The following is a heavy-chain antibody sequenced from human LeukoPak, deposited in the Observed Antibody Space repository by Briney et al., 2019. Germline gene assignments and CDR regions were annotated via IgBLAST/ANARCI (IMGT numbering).Heavy chain of an antibody. D-gene: IGHD1-26*01. CDR1: GFTFSNYA. CDR2: ISRNSGTI. CDR3: AGTDSGMYSRWCDY. V-gene: IGHV3-48*01. Sequence: GGSLRLSCIVSGFTFSNYAMQWVRQAPGKGLEWVSYISRNSGTIYYADSVKGRITVSRDKGKNSLYLQMNGLRADDTALYYCAGTDSGMYSRWCDYWGQGTLVTVSS. J-gene: IGHJ4*02.